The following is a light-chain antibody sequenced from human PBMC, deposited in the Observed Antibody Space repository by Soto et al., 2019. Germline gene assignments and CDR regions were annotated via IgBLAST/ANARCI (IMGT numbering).Light chain of an antibody. J-gene: IGLJ3*02. Sequence: QSVLTQPPSVSGAPGQRVTISCTGSSSNIGANYDVHWYQQRPGTAPKLLIYDNDKRPSGIPDRFSGSKSGTSATLGITGLQTGDEAEYYCGTWDTSLSAGVFGGGTKVTVL. V-gene: IGLV1-51*01. CDR2: DND. CDR1: SSNIGANYD. CDR3: GTWDTSLSAGV.